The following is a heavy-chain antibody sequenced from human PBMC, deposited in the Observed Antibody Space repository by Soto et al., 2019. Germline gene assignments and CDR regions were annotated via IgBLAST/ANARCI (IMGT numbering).Heavy chain of an antibody. D-gene: IGHD2-15*01. J-gene: IGHJ5*02. CDR3: ARDGCSGGSCSLARPLYNWFDP. CDR1: GGTFSSYA. CDR2: IIPIFGTA. Sequence: GASVKVSCKASGGTFSSYASSWVRQAPGQGLEWMGGIIPIFGTANYAQKFQGRVTITADESTSTAYMELSSLRSEDTAVYYCARDGCSGGSCSLARPLYNWFDPWGQGTLVTVSS. V-gene: IGHV1-69*13.